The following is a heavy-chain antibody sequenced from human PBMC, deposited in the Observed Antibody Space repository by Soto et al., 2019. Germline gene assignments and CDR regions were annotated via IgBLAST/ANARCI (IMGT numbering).Heavy chain of an antibody. V-gene: IGHV3-74*01. CDR1: GFTFSNYW. CDR3: ARASTVTLQNWFDP. CDR2: ISRDGSST. Sequence: GGSLRLSCAASGFTFSNYWMHWVRQAPGKGLVWVSRISRDGSSTTYADSVEGRFTISRDNAKNTLYLQMNSLRAEDTGVYYCARASTVTLQNWFDPWGQGTLVTVSS. D-gene: IGHD4-17*01. J-gene: IGHJ5*02.